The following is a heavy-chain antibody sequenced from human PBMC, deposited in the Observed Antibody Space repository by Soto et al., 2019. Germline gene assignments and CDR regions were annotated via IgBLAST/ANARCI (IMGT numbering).Heavy chain of an antibody. CDR1: GLTFSTYT. Sequence: EVQLVESGGGLVKPGGSLRLSCVASGLTFSTYTMNWVRQAPGKGLEWVSSISSWSSYIYYADSMQGRFTISRENAENTLYLQMNSLRAEDTAVYFCARGTEDGVSTGYTLHNWGQGTLVTVSS. J-gene: IGHJ4*02. CDR2: ISSWSSYI. D-gene: IGHD3-9*01. V-gene: IGHV3-21*01. CDR3: ARGTEDGVSTGYTLHN.